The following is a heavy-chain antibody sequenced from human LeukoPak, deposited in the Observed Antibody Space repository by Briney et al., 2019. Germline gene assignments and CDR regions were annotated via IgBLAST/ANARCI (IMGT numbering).Heavy chain of an antibody. CDR1: GFTFTTYW. V-gene: IGHV3-7*04. Sequence: GGSLRLSCATSGFTFTTYWMSWVRQASGKELEWVATLNHYGGDKYYVDSVKGRFTISRDNAKSSLYLQMNSLRAEDTAVYYCVRGDFDFWGQGTLVTVSS. J-gene: IGHJ4*02. CDR3: VRGDFDF. CDR2: LNHYGGDK.